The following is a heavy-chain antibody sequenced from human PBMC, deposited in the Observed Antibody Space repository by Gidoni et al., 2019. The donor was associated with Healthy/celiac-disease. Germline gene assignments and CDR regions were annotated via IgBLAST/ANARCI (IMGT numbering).Heavy chain of an antibody. V-gene: IGHV3-30*01. Sequence: QVQLVESGGGVVQPGRSLRLSCAASGFTFSSYAMHWVRQAPGKGLEWVAVISYDGSNKYYADSVKGRFTISRDNSKNTLYLQMNSLRAEDTAVYYCARVRHDFWSGYYTGYFDYWGQGTLVTVSS. CDR2: ISYDGSNK. CDR3: ARVRHDFWSGYYTGYFDY. J-gene: IGHJ4*02. CDR1: GFTFSSYA. D-gene: IGHD3-3*01.